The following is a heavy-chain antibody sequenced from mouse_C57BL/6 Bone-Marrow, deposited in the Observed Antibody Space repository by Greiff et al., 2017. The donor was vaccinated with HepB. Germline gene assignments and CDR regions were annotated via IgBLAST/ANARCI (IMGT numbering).Heavy chain of an antibody. D-gene: IGHD1-1*01. J-gene: IGHJ2*01. V-gene: IGHV1-50*01. CDR3: ARWEYYGSSGY. CDR2: IDPSDSYT. Sequence: VQLQQSGAELVKPGASVKLSCKASGYTFTSYWMQWVKQRPGQGLEWIGEIDPSDSYTNYNQKFKGKATLTVDTSSSTAYMQLSSLTSEDSAVYYFARWEYYGSSGYWGQGTTLTVSS. CDR1: GYTFTSYW.